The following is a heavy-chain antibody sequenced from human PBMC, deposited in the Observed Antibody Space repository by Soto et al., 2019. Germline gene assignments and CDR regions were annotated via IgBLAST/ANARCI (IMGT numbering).Heavy chain of an antibody. CDR1: GYTFTSYA. V-gene: IGHV1-3*01. Sequence: ASVKVSCKASGYTFTSYAMHWVRQAPGQRLEWMGWIDAGNGNTKYSQKFQGRVTITRDTSASTAYMELSSLRSEDTAVYYCARDSIPYSSGLPYPFTPWFDPWGQGTLVTVSS. J-gene: IGHJ5*02. CDR3: ARDSIPYSSGLPYPFTPWFDP. CDR2: IDAGNGNT. D-gene: IGHD6-19*01.